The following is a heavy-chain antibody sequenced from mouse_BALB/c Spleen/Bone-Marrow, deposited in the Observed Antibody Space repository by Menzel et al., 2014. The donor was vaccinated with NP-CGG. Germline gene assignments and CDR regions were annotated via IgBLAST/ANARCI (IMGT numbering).Heavy chain of an antibody. Sequence: HLVESGPELVKPGASVKVSCKASGYTFTSYNMYWVKQSHGKSLEWIGHIDPYNGGTSYNQRFKGKATLTVDKSSSTAYMHLNSLTSEDSAVYYCAREDYGSGFAYWGQGTLVTVSA. J-gene: IGHJ3*01. CDR2: IDPYNGGT. CDR1: GYTFTSYN. D-gene: IGHD1-1*01. CDR3: AREDYGSGFAY. V-gene: IGHV1S135*01.